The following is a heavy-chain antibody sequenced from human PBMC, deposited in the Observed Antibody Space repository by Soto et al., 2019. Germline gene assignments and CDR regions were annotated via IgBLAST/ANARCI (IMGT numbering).Heavy chain of an antibody. J-gene: IGHJ4*02. Sequence: EVQLLESGGGLVQPGGSLRLSCASSGFTFSSYAMSWVRQAPGKGLEWVSAISGSGGSTYYADSVKGRFTISRDNSKNTLYLQMNSLRAEDTAVYYCAKNPSKWELPDYWGQGTLVTVSS. CDR2: ISGSGGST. CDR1: GFTFSSYA. V-gene: IGHV3-23*01. D-gene: IGHD1-26*01. CDR3: AKNPSKWELPDY.